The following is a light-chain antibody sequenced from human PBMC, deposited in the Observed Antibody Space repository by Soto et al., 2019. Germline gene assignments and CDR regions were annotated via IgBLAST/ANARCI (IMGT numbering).Light chain of an antibody. CDR1: QDINIY. V-gene: IGKV1-27*01. CDR2: AAS. J-gene: IGKJ4*01. CDR3: QKYDGAPLT. Sequence: DIQMTQSPSSLSASVGDRVTITCRAGQDINIYLAWYQQKPGKVAKLLISAASTLQSGVPSRFSGSGSGTDFTLTISSLQPEDVATYYFQKYDGAPLTFGGGTKVEIK.